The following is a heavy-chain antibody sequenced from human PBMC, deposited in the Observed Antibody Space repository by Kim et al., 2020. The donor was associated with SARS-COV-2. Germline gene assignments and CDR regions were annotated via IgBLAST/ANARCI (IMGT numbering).Heavy chain of an antibody. CDR2: IALLFASA. Sequence: SVKVSCKASGDTFTNYAFSWVRQAPGQGLEWVGSIALLFASANYAQKFQGRVTVTADRSSSIMYMEISGPRSEDTAVYFCATAGLARGEFFRHWGQGTQVTVSS. V-gene: IGHV1-69*06. CDR1: GDTFTNYA. CDR3: ATAGLARGEFFRH. J-gene: IGHJ1*01.